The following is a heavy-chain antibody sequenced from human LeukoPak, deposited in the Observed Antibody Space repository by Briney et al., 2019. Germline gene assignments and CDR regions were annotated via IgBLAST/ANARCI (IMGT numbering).Heavy chain of an antibody. D-gene: IGHD3-3*01. V-gene: IGHV1-18*01. Sequence: ASVKVSCKASVYTFTSYGISWVRQAPGQGLEWMGWISAYNGNTNYAQKLQGRVTMTTDTSTSTAYMELRSLRSDDTAVYYCARVYYDFWSGYYYYYYYLDVWGKGTTVTVSS. CDR2: ISAYNGNT. CDR1: VYTFTSYG. CDR3: ARVYYDFWSGYYYYYYYLDV. J-gene: IGHJ6*03.